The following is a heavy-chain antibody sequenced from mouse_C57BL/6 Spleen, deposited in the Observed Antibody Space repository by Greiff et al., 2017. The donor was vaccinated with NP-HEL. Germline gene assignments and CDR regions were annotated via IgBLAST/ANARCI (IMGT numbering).Heavy chain of an antibody. D-gene: IGHD2-5*01. CDR1: GYTFTSYW. V-gene: IGHV1-61*01. Sequence: QVQLQQPWAELVRPGSSVKLSCKASGYTFTSYWMAWVKQRPGQGLEWIGNIYPSDSDTHYNQKFKDKATLTVDTSSRTAYMQLSSMTSEDSAVYYCARAAYYSNYGGVWFAYWGQGTLVTVSA. CDR2: IYPSDSDT. CDR3: ARAAYYSNYGGVWFAY. J-gene: IGHJ3*01.